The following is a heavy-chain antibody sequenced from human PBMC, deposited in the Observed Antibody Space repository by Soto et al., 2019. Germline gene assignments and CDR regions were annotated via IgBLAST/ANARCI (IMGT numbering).Heavy chain of an antibody. CDR1: GFTFSSYA. Sequence: GGSLGLSCAASGFTFSSYAMSWVRQAPGKGLEWVSAISGSGGSTYYADSVKGRFTISRDNSKNTLYLQMNSLRAEDTAVYYCAKDFVEFCSGGSCPNWFDPWGQGTLVTVSS. D-gene: IGHD2-15*01. CDR2: ISGSGGST. V-gene: IGHV3-23*01. CDR3: AKDFVEFCSGGSCPNWFDP. J-gene: IGHJ5*02.